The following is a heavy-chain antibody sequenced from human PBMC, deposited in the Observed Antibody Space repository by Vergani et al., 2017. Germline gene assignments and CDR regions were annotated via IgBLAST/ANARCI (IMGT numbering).Heavy chain of an antibody. CDR1: GFTFSSYE. CDR3: AKDDGYSPTQIDY. J-gene: IGHJ4*02. Sequence: EVQLVESGGGLVQPGGSLRLSCAASGFTFSSYEMNWVRQAPGKGLEWVSYISSSGSTIYYADSVKGRFTISRDNAKNSLYLQMNSLRAEDTALYYCAKDDGYSPTQIDYWGQGTLVTVSS. V-gene: IGHV3-48*03. CDR2: ISSSGSTI. D-gene: IGHD3-22*01.